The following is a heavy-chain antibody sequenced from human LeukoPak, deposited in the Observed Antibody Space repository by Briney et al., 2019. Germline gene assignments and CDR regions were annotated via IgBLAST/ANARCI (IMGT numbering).Heavy chain of an antibody. V-gene: IGHV4-59*01. Sequence: PSETLSLTCTVSGGSISRYYWSWIRQPPGKGLEWIGYIYYSGSTNYNPSLKSRVTISVDTSNNQFSLKLSSVTAADTAFYYCARSTNWKLDYWGQGTLVTVSS. D-gene: IGHD1-20*01. CDR2: IYYSGST. CDR3: ARSTNWKLDY. CDR1: GGSISRYY. J-gene: IGHJ4*02.